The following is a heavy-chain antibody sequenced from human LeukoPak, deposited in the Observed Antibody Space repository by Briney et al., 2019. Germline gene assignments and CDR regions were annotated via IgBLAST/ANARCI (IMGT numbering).Heavy chain of an antibody. V-gene: IGHV3-43*02. CDR1: GFIFDDYG. D-gene: IGHD1-26*01. J-gene: IGHJ3*01. CDR2: ITGDGGST. CDR3: ARDNAGLVKHLDAFDL. Sequence: PGGSLRLSCAASGFIFDDYGMHWVRQVPGKGLQWVSLITGDGGSTYYADSVKGRFTISRDNSKNSLYLQMNSLRAEDTAVYYCARDNAGLVKHLDAFDLWGQGTMVTVAS.